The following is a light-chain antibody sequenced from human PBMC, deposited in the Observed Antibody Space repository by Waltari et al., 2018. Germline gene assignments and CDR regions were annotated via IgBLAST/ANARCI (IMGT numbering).Light chain of an antibody. Sequence: QSALTQPRSVSGSPGQSVTISCTGTSSDVGGYNYVSWNQQHPGKAPKLMIYDVSKGPSGGPDRFSGSKSGYTASLTISGLEAEDEVDYFCCSYAGTVIFGGGTKLTVL. CDR2: DVS. CDR1: SSDVGGYNY. J-gene: IGLJ2*01. CDR3: CSYAGTVI. V-gene: IGLV2-11*01.